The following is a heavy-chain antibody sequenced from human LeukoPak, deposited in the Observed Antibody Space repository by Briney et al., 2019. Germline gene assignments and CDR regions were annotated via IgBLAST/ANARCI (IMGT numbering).Heavy chain of an antibody. CDR3: ARDQEHLAAALADN. J-gene: IGHJ4*02. D-gene: IGHD6-13*01. CDR2: ISAYNGDT. Sequence: GASVKVSCKASGYTFTSYGISGVRQAPGQGLEWMGWISAYNGDTNYAQKLQGRVTMTTDTSTTTAYMEVRSLRSDDTAVYYCARDQEHLAAALADNWGQGTLVTVSS. CDR1: GYTFTSYG. V-gene: IGHV1-18*01.